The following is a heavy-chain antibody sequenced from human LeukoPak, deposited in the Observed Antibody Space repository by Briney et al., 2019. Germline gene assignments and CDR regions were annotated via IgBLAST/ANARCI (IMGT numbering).Heavy chain of an antibody. Sequence: SVKVSCKASGGTFSSYAICWVRQAPGKGLEWMGGIIPIFGTANYAQKFQGRVTITTDESTSTAYMELSSLRSEDTAVYYCARVGDHYYSQFDYWGQGTLVTVSS. CDR1: GGTFSSYA. CDR2: IIPIFGTA. CDR3: ARVGDHYYSQFDY. J-gene: IGHJ4*02. D-gene: IGHD2-21*01. V-gene: IGHV1-69*05.